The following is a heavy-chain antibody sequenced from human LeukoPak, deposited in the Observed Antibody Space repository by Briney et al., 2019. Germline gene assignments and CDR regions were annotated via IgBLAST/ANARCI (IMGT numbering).Heavy chain of an antibody. J-gene: IGHJ4*02. V-gene: IGHV1-58*01. D-gene: IGHD3-10*01. Sequence: SVKVSCKASGFTFTSSAVQWVRQARGQRLEWIGWTVVGSGNTNYAQKFQERVTITRDMSTSTAYMELSSLRSKDTAVYYCTADRELLWFGELLNLGYWGQGTLVTVSS. CDR1: GFTFTSSA. CDR2: TVVGSGNT. CDR3: TADRELLWFGELLNLGY.